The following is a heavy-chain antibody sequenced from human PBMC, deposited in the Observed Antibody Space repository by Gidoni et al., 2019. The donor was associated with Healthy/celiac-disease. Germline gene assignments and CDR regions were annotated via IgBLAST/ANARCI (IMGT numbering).Heavy chain of an antibody. CDR3: ALAGYDGGWFDP. J-gene: IGHJ5*02. Sequence: QVQLQESGQGLVKPSGTLSLTCAVSGGSISRSNWWSWVRQPPGKGLEWIGEIYHSGSTNYIPSLKSRVTISVDKSTNQFSLKLSSVTAADTAVYYCALAGYDGGWFDPWGQGTLVTVSS. V-gene: IGHV4-4*02. CDR2: IYHSGST. CDR1: GGSISRSNW. D-gene: IGHD2-2*01.